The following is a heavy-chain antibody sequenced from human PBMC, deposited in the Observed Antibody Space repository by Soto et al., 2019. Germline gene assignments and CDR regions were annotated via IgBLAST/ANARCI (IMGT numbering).Heavy chain of an antibody. CDR1: GFTFNNYA. J-gene: IGHJ4*02. CDR2: ISGGGDTT. Sequence: EVQLLESGGGLVQPGGSLRLSCAASGFTFNNYAMTWVRQAPGKGLEWVSAISGGGDTTSSPDSVKGRFTVSRDGSKNTLYLQMSSLRAEDTALYYCAKGRGGSGSLTPRVDFWGQGTLGTVSS. D-gene: IGHD3-10*01. CDR3: AKGRGGSGSLTPRVDF. V-gene: IGHV3-23*01.